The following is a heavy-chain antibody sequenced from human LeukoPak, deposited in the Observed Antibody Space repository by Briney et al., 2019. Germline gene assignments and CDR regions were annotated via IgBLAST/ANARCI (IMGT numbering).Heavy chain of an antibody. V-gene: IGHV3-7*03. Sequence: GGSLRLSCEVSGLLFSNYWMTWVRQAPGKGLERVANIKPDGSEVHYVDSVKGRFTISRDNAKNLLYLQMNSLRVEDAALYYCVPLPAGNFPGFDYWGQGTRVTVSS. CDR1: GLLFSNYW. J-gene: IGHJ4*02. CDR2: IKPDGSEV. CDR3: VPLPAGNFPGFDY. D-gene: IGHD1-7*01.